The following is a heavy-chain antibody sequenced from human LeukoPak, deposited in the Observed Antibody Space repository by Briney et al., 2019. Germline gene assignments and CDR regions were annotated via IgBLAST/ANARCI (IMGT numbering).Heavy chain of an antibody. CDR2: ISSSGSTI. Sequence: GGSLRLSCAAFGFTFSSYEMNWVRQAPGKGLEWVSYISSSGSTIYYADSVKGRFTISRDNAKNSLYLQMNSLRAEDTAVYYCARELSGSSCFDYWGQGTLVTVSS. CDR3: ARELSGSSCFDY. CDR1: GFTFSSYE. J-gene: IGHJ4*02. V-gene: IGHV3-48*03. D-gene: IGHD1-26*01.